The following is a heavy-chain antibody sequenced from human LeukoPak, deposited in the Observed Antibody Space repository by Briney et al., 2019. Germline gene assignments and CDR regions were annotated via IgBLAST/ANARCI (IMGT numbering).Heavy chain of an antibody. V-gene: IGHV3-7*01. CDR3: AREVGATTRGLFDY. CDR2: IKEDGSEK. Sequence: GGSLRLSCAASGFTFNKYWMTWVRQAPGKGLEWVAYIKEDGSEKYYVDSVKGRFTISRDNSKNTLYLQMNSLRAEDTAVYYCAREVGATTRGLFDYWGQGTLVTVSS. CDR1: GFTFNKYW. D-gene: IGHD1-26*01. J-gene: IGHJ4*02.